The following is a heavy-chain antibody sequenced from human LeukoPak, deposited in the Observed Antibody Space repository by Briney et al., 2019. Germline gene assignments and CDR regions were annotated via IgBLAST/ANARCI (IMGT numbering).Heavy chain of an antibody. CDR3: TTDRRYSGSYWFDY. V-gene: IGHV3-15*01. Sequence: PGGSLRLSCAASGFTLSSYGMHWVRQAPGKGLEWVGRIKSKTDGGTTDYAAPVKGRFTISRDDSKNTLYLQMNSLKTEDTAVYYCTTDRRYSGSYWFDYWGQGTLVTVSS. CDR2: IKSKTDGGTT. J-gene: IGHJ4*02. CDR1: GFTLSSYG. D-gene: IGHD1-26*01.